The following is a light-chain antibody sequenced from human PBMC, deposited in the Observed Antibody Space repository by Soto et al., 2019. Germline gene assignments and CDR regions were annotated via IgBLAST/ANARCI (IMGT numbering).Light chain of an antibody. CDR1: QSVNSN. CDR2: DAS. Sequence: EIVLTQSPATLSLSPGERATLSCTASQSVNSNLVWHHQKPGQAPRLLISDASNRATGVPGRYSGSGYGTDFTLTISGLEDDDFAVYYCQQPNHWPWTLGQGTKVEIK. J-gene: IGKJ1*01. V-gene: IGKV3-11*01. CDR3: QQPNHWPWT.